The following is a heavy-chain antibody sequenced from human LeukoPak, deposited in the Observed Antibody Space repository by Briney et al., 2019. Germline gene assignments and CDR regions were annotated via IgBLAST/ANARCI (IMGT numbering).Heavy chain of an antibody. J-gene: IGHJ4*02. D-gene: IGHD2-2*01. CDR2: IYYSGST. CDR3: ARDNCSSTSCRKKFDY. CDR1: GGSLSSSSHY. Sequence: SETLSLTCTVSGGSLSSSSHYWGWIRQPPGQGLEWIGTIYYSGSTYYNPSLNSRVTISVDTSKNQFSLKVTSVTAADTAVYYCARDNCSSTSCRKKFDYWGQGTLVTVSS. V-gene: IGHV4-39*07.